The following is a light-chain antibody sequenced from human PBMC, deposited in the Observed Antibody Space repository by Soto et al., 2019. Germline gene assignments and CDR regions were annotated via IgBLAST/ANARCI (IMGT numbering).Light chain of an antibody. CDR1: QSVSSYY. V-gene: IGKV3-20*01. CDR2: AAS. CDR3: QQYGSSPLT. Sequence: EIVLTQSPGTLSLSPVERATLSCRASQSVSSYYLAWYQQKPGQAPRLLIYAASSRATGIPDRFSGSGSGTDFTLTISRLEPEDIAVYFCQQYGSSPLTFGQGTRWRL. J-gene: IGKJ5*01.